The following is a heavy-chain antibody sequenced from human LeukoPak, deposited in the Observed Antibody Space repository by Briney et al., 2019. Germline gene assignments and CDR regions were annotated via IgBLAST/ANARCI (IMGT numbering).Heavy chain of an antibody. V-gene: IGHV1-46*01. J-gene: IGHJ6*03. Sequence: EGPVKVSCKASGYTFTSYYMHWVRQAPGQGLEWMGIINPSGGSTSYAQKFQGRVTMTRDMSTSTVYMELSSLRSEDTAVYYCARGGYCSGGSCYADYYYYYMDVWGKGTTVTISS. CDR2: INPSGGST. D-gene: IGHD2-15*01. CDR1: GYTFTSYY. CDR3: ARGGYCSGGSCYADYYYYYMDV.